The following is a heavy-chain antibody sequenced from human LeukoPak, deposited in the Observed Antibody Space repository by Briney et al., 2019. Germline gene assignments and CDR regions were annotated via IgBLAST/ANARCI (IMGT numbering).Heavy chain of an antibody. D-gene: IGHD2-15*01. CDR3: AMPYCSGGSCYDY. Sequence: SETLSLTCAAYGGSFSSYYWSWIRQPPGKRLEWIGEINHSGSTNYNPSLKSRVTISVDTSKNQFSLKLSSVTAADTAVYYCAMPYCSGGSCYDYWGQGTLVTVSS. CDR1: GGSFSSYY. J-gene: IGHJ4*02. V-gene: IGHV4-34*01. CDR2: INHSGST.